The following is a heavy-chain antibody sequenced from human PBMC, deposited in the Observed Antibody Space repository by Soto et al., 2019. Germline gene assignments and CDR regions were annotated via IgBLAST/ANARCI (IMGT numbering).Heavy chain of an antibody. Sequence: QVQLVDSGGGLVKPGGSVRLSCAASGFTFSDYYMSWIRQAPGQGLEWVSYISSSSTYTNYADSVKGRFTISRDKPRNSLYPQMNSLRAEDTAVYYGARGVRLRSYFDSWGQGTLVTVSS. CDR1: GFTFSDYY. CDR3: ARGVRLRSYFDS. D-gene: IGHD4-17*01. J-gene: IGHJ4*02. CDR2: ISSSSTYT. V-gene: IGHV3-11*06.